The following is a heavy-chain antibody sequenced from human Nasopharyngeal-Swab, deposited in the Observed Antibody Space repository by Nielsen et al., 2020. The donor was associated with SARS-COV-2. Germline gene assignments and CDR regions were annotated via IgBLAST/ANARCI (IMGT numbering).Heavy chain of an antibody. V-gene: IGHV4-39*01. CDR1: GGSISSSTYY. J-gene: IGHJ4*02. CDR3: ATLSSSWYEYYFDY. CDR2: IYYGGST. Sequence: ETLSLTCTVFGGSISSSTYYWAWIRQPPGKGLEWIGSIYYGGSTYYNPSLKSRVTISVDTSKNQFSLKLSSVTAADTAVYYCATLSSSWYEYYFDYRGQGTLVTVSS. D-gene: IGHD6-13*01.